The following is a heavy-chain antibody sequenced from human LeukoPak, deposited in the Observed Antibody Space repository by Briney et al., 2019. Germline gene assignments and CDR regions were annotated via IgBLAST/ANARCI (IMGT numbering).Heavy chain of an antibody. CDR3: ARGACSSTSCYARRYDFWSGYYRGHDAFDI. CDR1: GYSISSGYY. V-gene: IGHV4-38-2*01. D-gene: IGHD3-3*01. J-gene: IGHJ3*02. CDR2: IYHSGST. Sequence: SETLSLTCAVSGYSISSGYYWGWIRQPPGKGLEWIGSIYHSGSTYYNPSLKSLVTISVDTSKNQFSLKLSSVTAADTAVYYCARGACSSTSCYARRYDFWSGYYRGHDAFDIWGQGTMVTVSS.